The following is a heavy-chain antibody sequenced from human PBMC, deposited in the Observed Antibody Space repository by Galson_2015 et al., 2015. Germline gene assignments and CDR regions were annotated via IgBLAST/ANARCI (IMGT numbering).Heavy chain of an antibody. CDR2: ISYDGSNK. Sequence: SLRLSCAASGLSFSNYAMHWVRQAPGKGLEWVAVISYDGSNKYYGDSVRGRFTISRDNSKNPLYLRMSSLRAQDTALYYCARDKRVCTSCYRPEYSTTSPLGHWGQGTLVTVSS. CDR3: ARDKRVCTSCYRPEYSTTSPLGH. J-gene: IGHJ4*02. D-gene: IGHD6-6*01. V-gene: IGHV3-30*15. CDR1: GLSFSNYA.